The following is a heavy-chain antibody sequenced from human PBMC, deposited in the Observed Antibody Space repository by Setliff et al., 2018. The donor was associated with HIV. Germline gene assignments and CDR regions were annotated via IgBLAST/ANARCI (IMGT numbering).Heavy chain of an antibody. CDR1: GGSISSGGYY. D-gene: IGHD3-16*01. CDR3: ARQRHGGAGAHDY. V-gene: IGHV4-31*03. CDR2: IYFSGST. J-gene: IGHJ4*02. Sequence: PSETLSLTCTVSGGSISSGGYYWSWIRQHPGKGLEWIGYIYFSGSTYYNPSLKSRVTISVDTSKNQFSLKLSAVTAGDTAVYYCARQRHGGAGAHDYWGQGTLVTGSS.